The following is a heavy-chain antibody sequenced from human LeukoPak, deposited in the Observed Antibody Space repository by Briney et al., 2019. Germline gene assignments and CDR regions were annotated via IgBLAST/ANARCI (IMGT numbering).Heavy chain of an antibody. CDR1: GFTFSSYS. Sequence: GGSMRLSCAASGFTFSSYSMNWVRQAPGKGLEWVSSISSSSSYIYYADSVKGRFTISRDNAKNSLYLQMNSLRAEDTAVYYCARGVAVAGYYFDYWGQGTLVTVSS. D-gene: IGHD6-19*01. CDR3: ARGVAVAGYYFDY. V-gene: IGHV3-21*01. J-gene: IGHJ4*02. CDR2: ISSSSSYI.